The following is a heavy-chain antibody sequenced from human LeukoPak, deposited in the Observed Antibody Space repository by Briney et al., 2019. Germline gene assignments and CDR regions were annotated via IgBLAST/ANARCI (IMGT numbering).Heavy chain of an antibody. CDR3: ASVSDDFWSGYPD. D-gene: IGHD3-3*01. V-gene: IGHV1-2*02. Sequence: GESLKISCKASGYTFTGYYMHWVRQAPGQGLEWMGWINPNSGDTNYAQKFQGRVTMTKDTSISTAYMEPSSLKSDDTAVYYCASVSDDFWSGYPDWGQGTPVTVSS. CDR1: GYTFTGYY. J-gene: IGHJ4*02. CDR2: INPNSGDT.